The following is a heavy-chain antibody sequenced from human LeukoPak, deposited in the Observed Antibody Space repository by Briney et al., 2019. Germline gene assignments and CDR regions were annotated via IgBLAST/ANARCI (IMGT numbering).Heavy chain of an antibody. J-gene: IGHJ4*02. Sequence: ASVKVSCKASGYTFTSYDINWVRQATGQGLEWMGWMNPNSGNTGYAQKFQGRVTMTRNTSISTAYMELSSLRSEDTAVYYCARGGITGTMQNYYFDYWGQGTLVTVSS. CDR2: MNPNSGNT. CDR1: GYTFTSYD. D-gene: IGHD1-20*01. CDR3: ARGGITGTMQNYYFDY. V-gene: IGHV1-8*01.